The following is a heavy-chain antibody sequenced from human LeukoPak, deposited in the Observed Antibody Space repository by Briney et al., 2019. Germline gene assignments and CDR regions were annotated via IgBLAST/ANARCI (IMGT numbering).Heavy chain of an antibody. D-gene: IGHD3-22*01. Sequence: GGSLRLSCAASGFTFSSYSMNWVRQAPGKGLEWVSSISSSSSYIYYADSVRGRFTISRDNAKNSLYLQMNSLRAEDTAVYYCARVYYDSSGYYPIGYWGQGTLVTVSS. CDR2: ISSSSSYI. V-gene: IGHV3-21*01. CDR3: ARVYYDSSGYYPIGY. J-gene: IGHJ4*02. CDR1: GFTFSSYS.